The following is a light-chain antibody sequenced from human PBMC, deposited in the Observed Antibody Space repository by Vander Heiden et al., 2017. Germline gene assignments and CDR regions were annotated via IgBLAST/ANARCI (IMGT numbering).Light chain of an antibody. J-gene: IGLJ2*01. CDR1: SSDIGNNY. CDR2: DNN. CDR3: GTWDSSLSAVV. V-gene: IGLV1-51*01. Sequence: QSVLTQPPSVSAAPRQKVPISCSGSSSDIGNNYVSWYQQLPGTAPKLLIYDNNKRPSGIPDRFSGSKSGTSATLGITGLQTGDEADYYCGTWDSSLSAVVFGGGTKLTVL.